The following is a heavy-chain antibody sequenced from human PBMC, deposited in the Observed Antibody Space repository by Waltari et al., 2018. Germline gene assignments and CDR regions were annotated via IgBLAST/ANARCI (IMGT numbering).Heavy chain of an antibody. CDR2: ISSGGSNI. CDR3: TRERSVTGKGNLDY. Sequence: EVQLVESGGGLVQTGGSLRLSCAASGFTFSSYEMNWVRQAPGKGLEWVSYISSGGSNILYAESVKGRFTISRDNAKNSLYLQMNSPRVEDTAVYYCTRERSVTGKGNLDYWGQGTLVTVSS. V-gene: IGHV3-48*03. D-gene: IGHD3-10*01. J-gene: IGHJ4*02. CDR1: GFTFSSYE.